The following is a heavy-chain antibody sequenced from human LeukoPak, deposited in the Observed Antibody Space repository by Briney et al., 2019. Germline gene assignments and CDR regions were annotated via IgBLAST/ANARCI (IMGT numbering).Heavy chain of an antibody. CDR1: GYSISSGYY. Sequence: SETLSLTCTVSGYSISSGYYWGWIRQPPGKGLEWIGSIYYSGSTYYNPSLKSRVTISLDTSKNQFSLNLSSVTAADTAIYYCAKNPHHDDDADEGFDYWGQGTLVTVSS. D-gene: IGHD3-16*01. J-gene: IGHJ4*02. V-gene: IGHV4-38-2*02. CDR3: AKNPHHDDDADEGFDY. CDR2: IYYSGST.